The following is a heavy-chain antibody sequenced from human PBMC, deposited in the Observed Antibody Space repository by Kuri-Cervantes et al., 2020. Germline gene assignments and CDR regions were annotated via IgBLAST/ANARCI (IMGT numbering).Heavy chain of an antibody. CDR3: ARVEGKSDAFDI. CDR2: IYSGGST. Sequence: GGSLRLSCAASGFTVSSNYMSWVRQAPGKGLEWVSVIYSGGSTYYADSVKGRFIISRDYSKNTLYLQMNSLRAEDTAVYYCARVEGKSDAFDIWGQGTMVTVSS. D-gene: IGHD5-24*01. J-gene: IGHJ3*02. CDR1: GFTVSSNY. V-gene: IGHV3-66*01.